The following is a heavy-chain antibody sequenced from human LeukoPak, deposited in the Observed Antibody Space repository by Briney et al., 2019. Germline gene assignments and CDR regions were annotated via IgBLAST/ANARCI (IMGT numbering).Heavy chain of an antibody. J-gene: IGHJ4*02. CDR2: VNTNTGNP. Sequence: ASVKVSCKPSGYTFTDYAINWVRQAPGQGLEYMGWVNTNTGNPTYAQGFTGRFVFSSDSSVSTAYLQITSLKADDSAIYFCASCNDSSGYFAYWGQGTLVTVSS. D-gene: IGHD3-22*01. CDR1: GYTFTDYA. V-gene: IGHV7-4-1*02. CDR3: ASCNDSSGYFAY.